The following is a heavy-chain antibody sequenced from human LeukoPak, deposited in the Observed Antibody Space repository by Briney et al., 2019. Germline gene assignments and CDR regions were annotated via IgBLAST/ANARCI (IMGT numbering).Heavy chain of an antibody. CDR2: ISSSGSTI. Sequence: PGGSLRLSCAASGFTFSSYEMNWVRQAPGKGLEWVSYISSSGSTIYYADSVKGRFTISRDNAKNSLYLQMNSLRAEDTAVYYCAPYYYDSSGSSYWGQGTLVTVSS. V-gene: IGHV3-48*03. CDR3: APYYYDSSGSSY. J-gene: IGHJ4*02. D-gene: IGHD3-22*01. CDR1: GFTFSSYE.